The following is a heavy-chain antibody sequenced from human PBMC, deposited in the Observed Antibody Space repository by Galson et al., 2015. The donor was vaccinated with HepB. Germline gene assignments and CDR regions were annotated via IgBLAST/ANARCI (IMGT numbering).Heavy chain of an antibody. CDR1: GFTFSDYY. V-gene: IGHV3-11*06. Sequence: SLRLSCAASGFTFSDYYMTWIRQAPGKGLEWVSYISSGGSYINYADSVKGRFTISRDTAKNSLYLQMNSLRAEDTAVYYCARPNRELYYFDYWGQGTLVTVSS. CDR2: ISSGGSYI. D-gene: IGHD1-26*01. CDR3: ARPNRELYYFDY. J-gene: IGHJ4*02.